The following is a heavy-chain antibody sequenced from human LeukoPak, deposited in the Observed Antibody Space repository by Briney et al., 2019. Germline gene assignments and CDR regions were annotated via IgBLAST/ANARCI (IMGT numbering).Heavy chain of an antibody. J-gene: IGHJ4*02. V-gene: IGHV1-8*01. CDR3: ARGPPESTHSDY. CDR1: GYSFTSYD. CDR2: MRPNNGNS. Sequence: ASVKVSCKASGYSFTSYDVNWVRQAAGQELVWIGWMRPNNGNSGFAQKFQGRVTMTRSTSITTAYMELSSLTSEDTAVYYCARGPPESTHSDYWGQGTLVTVSS. D-gene: IGHD2-2*01.